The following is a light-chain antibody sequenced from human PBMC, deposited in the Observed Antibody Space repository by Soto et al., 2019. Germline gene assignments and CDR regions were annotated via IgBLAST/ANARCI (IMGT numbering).Light chain of an antibody. CDR3: CSHASSYTWV. CDR2: YVS. CDR1: SRDVGAYNH. V-gene: IGLV2-11*01. Sequence: QSVLTQPRSVSGSPGQSVTISCAGTSRDVGAYNHVSWYQQHPGKAPKLMIYYVSERPSGVPDRFSGSKSGNTASLTISGLQAEDEADYYCCSHASSYTWVFGGGTKLTVL. J-gene: IGLJ3*02.